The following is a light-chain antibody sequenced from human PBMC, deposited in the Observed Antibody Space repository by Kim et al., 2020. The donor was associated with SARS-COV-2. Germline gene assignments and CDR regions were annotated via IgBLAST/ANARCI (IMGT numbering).Light chain of an antibody. CDR3: QQYGTSKT. CDR1: QSVTSNY. Sequence: LSPGERATHSCRASQSVTSNYLAWYQQRPGQAPRLLIYGASSRATGIPDRFSGSGSGTDFTLTISRLEPEDFAVYYCQQYGTSKTFGRGTKVEIK. CDR2: GAS. J-gene: IGKJ1*01. V-gene: IGKV3-20*01.